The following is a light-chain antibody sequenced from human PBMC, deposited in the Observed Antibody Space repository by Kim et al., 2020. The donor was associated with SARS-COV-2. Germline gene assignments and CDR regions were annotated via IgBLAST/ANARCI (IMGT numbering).Light chain of an antibody. CDR3: QQRSNLLT. V-gene: IGKV3-11*01. CDR2: DAS. Sequence: EIVLTQSPATLSLSPGERATRSCRASQSVSSYLAWYQQKPGQAPRLLIYDASNRATGIPARFSGSGSGTDFTLTISSLEPEDFAVYYCQQRSNLLTFGGGTKVEIK. J-gene: IGKJ4*01. CDR1: QSVSSY.